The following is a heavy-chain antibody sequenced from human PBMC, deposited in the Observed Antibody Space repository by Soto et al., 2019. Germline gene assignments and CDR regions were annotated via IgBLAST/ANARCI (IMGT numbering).Heavy chain of an antibody. Sequence: PGGSLRLSCAASGFTFSSYWMHWVRQAPGKGLVWVSRINSDGSGTSYAESVKGRFTFSRAKDKKTLYLQMNSLRAEETAVYYCARRGQKAAAGQIDYWGQGTLVTVSS. J-gene: IGHJ4*02. V-gene: IGHV3-74*01. CDR2: INSDGSGT. CDR3: ARRGQKAAAGQIDY. CDR1: GFTFSSYW. D-gene: IGHD6-13*01.